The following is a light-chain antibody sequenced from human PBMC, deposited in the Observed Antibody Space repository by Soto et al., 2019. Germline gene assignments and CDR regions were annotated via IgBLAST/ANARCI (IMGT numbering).Light chain of an antibody. Sequence: EIVLTQSPGTLSLSPGERATLSCRTSQSVSNNYLAWYQQKPGQAPRLLIYGASSRATGIPDRFSGSGSGTDFTLSISRVEPEDFAVYYCQQYSSLWTFGQGTKVEIK. CDR2: GAS. CDR1: QSVSNNY. J-gene: IGKJ1*01. V-gene: IGKV3-20*01. CDR3: QQYSSLWT.